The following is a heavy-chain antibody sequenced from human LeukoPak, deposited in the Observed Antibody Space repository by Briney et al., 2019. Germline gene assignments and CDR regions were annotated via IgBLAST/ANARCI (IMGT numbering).Heavy chain of an antibody. CDR2: IYHSGST. CDR1: GDSISSSNW. Sequence: PSGTLSLTCAVSGDSISSSNWWSWVRQPPGKGLEWIGEIYHSGSTNYNPSLKSRVTISVDKSKNQFSLKLSSVTAADTAVYYCARVPFSGSYSVDYWGQGTLVTVSS. CDR3: ARVPFSGSYSVDY. V-gene: IGHV4-4*02. D-gene: IGHD1-26*01. J-gene: IGHJ4*02.